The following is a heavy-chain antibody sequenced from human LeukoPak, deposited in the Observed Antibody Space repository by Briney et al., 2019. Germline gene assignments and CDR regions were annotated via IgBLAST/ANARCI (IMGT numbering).Heavy chain of an antibody. Sequence: PGGSLRLSCAASGFTFSTYGMHWVRQAPSKGLEWVAVISYDGSNKYYADSVKGRFTISRDNSKNTLYLQVNSLRAEDTAVYYCAKGDSGYYTFFDYWGQGTLVTVSS. CDR2: ISYDGSNK. V-gene: IGHV3-30*18. CDR3: AKGDSGYYTFFDY. CDR1: GFTFSTYG. D-gene: IGHD3-22*01. J-gene: IGHJ4*02.